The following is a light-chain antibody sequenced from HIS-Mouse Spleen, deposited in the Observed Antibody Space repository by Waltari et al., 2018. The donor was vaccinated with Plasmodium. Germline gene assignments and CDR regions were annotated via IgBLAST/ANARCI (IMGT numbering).Light chain of an antibody. CDR1: QDISNY. J-gene: IGKJ3*01. CDR2: DAS. V-gene: IGKV1-33*01. Sequence: DIHMTHSPSSLSASLRDRVTINSHASQDISNYLNWYQQKPGKAPKLLIYDASNLETGVPSRFSGSGSGTDFTFTISSLQPEDIATYYCQQYDNLPPLFTFGPGTKVDIK. CDR3: QQYDNLPPLFT.